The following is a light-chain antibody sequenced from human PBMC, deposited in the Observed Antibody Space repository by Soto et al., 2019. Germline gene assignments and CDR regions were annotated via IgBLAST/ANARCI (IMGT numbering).Light chain of an antibody. CDR2: DVS. CDR3: SSYTNSSTL. CDR1: SSDVGDYNY. J-gene: IGLJ2*01. Sequence: QSVLTQPASVSGSPGQSITISCTGTSSDVGDYNYVSWYQQHPGKAPKLMIYDVSNRPSGVSNRFSGSKSDSTASLTISGLQAEDEADYYCSSYTNSSTLFGGGTKVTVL. V-gene: IGLV2-14*01.